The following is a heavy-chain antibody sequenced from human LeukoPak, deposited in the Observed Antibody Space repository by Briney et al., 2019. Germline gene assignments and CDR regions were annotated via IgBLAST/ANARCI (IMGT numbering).Heavy chain of an antibody. CDR3: AKTTTGYSSGRYPAWPIDY. D-gene: IGHD2-15*01. CDR2: IFGSGGSA. CDR1: GFTFGSYA. Sequence: GGSLRLSCAASGFTFGSYAMYWVRQAPGKGLEWVSGIFGSGGSAHYADSVKGRFTISRDNSKNTVYLQMDSLRAEDTATYYCAKTTTGYSSGRYPAWPIDYWGQGTLVSVSS. V-gene: IGHV3-23*01. J-gene: IGHJ4*02.